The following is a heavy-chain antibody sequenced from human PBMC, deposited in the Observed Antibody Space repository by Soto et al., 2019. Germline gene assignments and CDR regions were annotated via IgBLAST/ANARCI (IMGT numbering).Heavy chain of an antibody. CDR3: AREGNRGGPDY. D-gene: IGHD2-15*01. V-gene: IGHV4-31*03. J-gene: IGHJ4*02. Sequence: SETLSLTCTVSGGSISSDDYYWSWIRHLPGKGLEWIGYIYHSGITYYNPSLKSRVTISVDTSKNQFSLKLSSVTAADTAVYYCAREGNRGGPDYWGQGTLVTVSS. CDR2: IYHSGIT. CDR1: GGSISSDDYY.